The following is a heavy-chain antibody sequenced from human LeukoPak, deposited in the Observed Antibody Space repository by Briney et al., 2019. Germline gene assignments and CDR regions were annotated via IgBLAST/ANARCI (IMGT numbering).Heavy chain of an antibody. CDR3: ARDYFGVSAFDI. Sequence: GGSLRLSCAASGFTFSSYGMHWVRQAPGKGLEWVAVISYDGSNKYYADSVKRRFTISRDNSKNTLYLQMNSLRAEDTAVYYCARDYFGVSAFDIWGQGTMVTVSS. CDR2: ISYDGSNK. J-gene: IGHJ3*02. CDR1: GFTFSSYG. D-gene: IGHD2-21*01. V-gene: IGHV3-30*03.